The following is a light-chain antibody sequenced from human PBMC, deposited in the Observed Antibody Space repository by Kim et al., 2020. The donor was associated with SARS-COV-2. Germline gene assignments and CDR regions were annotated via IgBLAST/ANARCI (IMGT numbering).Light chain of an antibody. Sequence: VTISCTGSSSNIGARYDVHWYQQLPGTAPKLLIYGNNNRPSGVPDRFSGSKSGTSASLAITGLQAEDEADYYCQSYDSSLSGSWVFGGGTQLTVL. CDR2: GNN. J-gene: IGLJ3*02. CDR1: SSNIGARYD. V-gene: IGLV1-40*01. CDR3: QSYDSSLSGSWV.